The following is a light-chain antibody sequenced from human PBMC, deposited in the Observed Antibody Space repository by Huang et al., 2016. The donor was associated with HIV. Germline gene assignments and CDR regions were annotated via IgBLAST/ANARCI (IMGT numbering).Light chain of an antibody. CDR1: QGIRNA. J-gene: IGKJ2*01. Sequence: AIQMTQTPSSLSASVGDRVTITCRASQGIRNALGWYQQKPGKAPKLLIYAASSLQSGVPLRFSGSGFGTDFTLTISSLQPEDFATYYCLQDYNYPRTFGQGTKLEIK. CDR3: LQDYNYPRT. CDR2: AAS. V-gene: IGKV1-6*01.